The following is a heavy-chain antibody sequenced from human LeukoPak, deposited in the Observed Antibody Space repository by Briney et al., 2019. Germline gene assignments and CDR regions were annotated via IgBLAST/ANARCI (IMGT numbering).Heavy chain of an antibody. Sequence: SETLSLTCAVYGGSFSGCYWSWIRQPPGKGLEWIGEINHSGSTNYNPSLKSRVTISVDTSKNQFSLKLSSVTAADTAVYYCAGVFYYYYGMDAWGQGTTVTVSS. CDR3: AGVFYYYYGMDA. CDR2: INHSGST. CDR1: GGSFSGCY. J-gene: IGHJ6*02. V-gene: IGHV4-34*01.